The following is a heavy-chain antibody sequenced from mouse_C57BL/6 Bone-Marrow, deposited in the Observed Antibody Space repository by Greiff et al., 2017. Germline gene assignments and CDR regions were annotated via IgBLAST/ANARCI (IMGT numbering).Heavy chain of an antibody. J-gene: IGHJ2*01. CDR2: ISSGSSTI. Sequence: EVMLVESGGGLVKPGGSLKLSCAASGFTFSDYGMHWVRQAPETGLEWVAYISSGSSTIYYADTVKGRFTISRDNAKNTLFLRMTSLRSEDTAMYYCARGRSLDYGGQGTTLTVSS. CDR3: ARGRSLDY. V-gene: IGHV5-17*01. CDR1: GFTFSDYG.